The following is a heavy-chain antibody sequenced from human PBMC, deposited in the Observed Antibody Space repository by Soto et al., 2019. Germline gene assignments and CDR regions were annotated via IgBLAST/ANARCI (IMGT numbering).Heavy chain of an antibody. CDR1: GDTFISSG. CDR3: ARIEYCSGGNCYSAFDI. V-gene: IGHV1-18*01. CDR2: ISGYKGDT. D-gene: IGHD2-15*01. Sequence: ASVKVSCKASGDTFISSGISWVRQAPGQGLEWMGWISGYKGDTNYAQKFQGRVTLTTDTSTSTVYMELRSLTPVDTAIYYCARIEYCSGGNCYSAFDIWGQGTLVTVSS. J-gene: IGHJ3*02.